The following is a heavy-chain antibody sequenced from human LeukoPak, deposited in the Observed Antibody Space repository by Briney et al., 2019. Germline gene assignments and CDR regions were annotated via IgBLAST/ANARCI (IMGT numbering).Heavy chain of an antibody. Sequence: GASVKVSCKASGYTFISYGINWVRHAPGQGLEWMGRISGYNGNTNYAQNLQGRVTMTRDTSTSTAYMELRSLRSDDTAVYYCARELGGAGSYFFPYYGMDVWGQGTTVTVSS. CDR2: ISGYNGNT. CDR1: GYTFISYG. CDR3: ARELGGAGSYFFPYYGMDV. D-gene: IGHD3-10*01. V-gene: IGHV1-18*01. J-gene: IGHJ6*02.